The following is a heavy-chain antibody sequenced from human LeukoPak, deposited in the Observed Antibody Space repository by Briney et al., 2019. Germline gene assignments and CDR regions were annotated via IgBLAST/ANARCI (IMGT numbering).Heavy chain of an antibody. D-gene: IGHD6-19*01. CDR1: GFTFSSYS. V-gene: IGHV3-21*01. CDR3: ARTAGTGNYFDY. J-gene: IGHJ4*02. Sequence: GGSLRLSCAASGFTFSSYSMNWVRQAPGKGLEWVSSISSSSSYIYYADSVKGRFTISRDNAKNSLYLQMNSLRTEDTAVYYCARTAGTGNYFDYWGQGALVTVSS. CDR2: ISSSSSYI.